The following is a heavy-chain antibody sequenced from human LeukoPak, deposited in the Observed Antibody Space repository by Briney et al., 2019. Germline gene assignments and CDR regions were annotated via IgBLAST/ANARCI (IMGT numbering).Heavy chain of an antibody. J-gene: IGHJ4*02. CDR1: GFTFSTYW. V-gene: IGHV3-74*03. D-gene: IGHD3-10*01. Sequence: GGSLRLSCTASGFTFSTYWINWFRQSPGKGLVWVALINGDGSTTTHADSVKGRFTISRDDAKNTAYLQINSLRDEDTAVYYCARDYAGSPDYWGQGTLVTVSA. CDR2: INGDGSTT. CDR3: ARDYAGSPDY.